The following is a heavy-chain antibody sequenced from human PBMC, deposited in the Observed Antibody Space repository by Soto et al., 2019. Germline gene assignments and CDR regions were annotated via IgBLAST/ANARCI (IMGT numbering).Heavy chain of an antibody. CDR2: ISADGGLE. D-gene: IGHD5-18*01. J-gene: IGHJ4*03. V-gene: IGHV3-30*18. Sequence: PGGSLRLSCEGSGFTFRRYAMHWVRQAPGKGLDWVAVISADGGLEFYADSVKGRFAISRDNYKNTLYLQMNSLRAEDAAIYYRAKKREQLPSATKASDIWGQGTLVTVSS. CDR1: GFTFRRYA. CDR3: AKKREQLPSATKASDI.